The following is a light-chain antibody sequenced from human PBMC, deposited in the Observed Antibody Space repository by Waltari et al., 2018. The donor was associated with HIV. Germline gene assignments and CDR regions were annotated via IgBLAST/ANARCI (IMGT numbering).Light chain of an antibody. Sequence: DIVMTQSPDSLAVSLGARATINCKSSQSVLYSSNNKNYLAWYQQKPGQPPKLLIYWASTRESGVPDRFSGSGSGTDFTLKISRVEAEDVAVYYCMQGVDWPRTFGQGTKVEIK. CDR1: QSVLYSSNNKNY. CDR2: WAS. CDR3: MQGVDWPRT. J-gene: IGKJ1*01. V-gene: IGKV4-1*01.